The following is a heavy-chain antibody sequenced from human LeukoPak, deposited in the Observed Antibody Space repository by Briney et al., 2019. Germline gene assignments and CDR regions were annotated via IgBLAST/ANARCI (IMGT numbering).Heavy chain of an antibody. CDR3: VRVWGHSGYNYFPFDY. J-gene: IGHJ4*02. CDR1: GFTSSTYT. V-gene: IGHV3-21*01. Sequence: GGSLRLSCAASGFTSSTYTMNWVRQAPGKGLEWVSSINGDGRYIYYADSMKGRFTISRDNAKNSLYLQMNSLRAEDTAMYYCVRVWGHSGYNYFPFDYWGQGTLVTVSS. D-gene: IGHD5-12*01. CDR2: INGDGRYI.